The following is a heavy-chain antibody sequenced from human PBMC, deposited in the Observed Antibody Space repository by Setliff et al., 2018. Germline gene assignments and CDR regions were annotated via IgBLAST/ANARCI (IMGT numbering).Heavy chain of an antibody. CDR3: VRGQGPRTVVAIPFDH. CDR2: IHISGST. CDR1: GGSISSYY. V-gene: IGHV4-4*08. D-gene: IGHD3-22*01. J-gene: IGHJ4*02. Sequence: PSETLSLTCTVSGGSISSYYWSWIRQPPGKGLEWISYIHISGSTNYNPSLKSRVTMTTDTSTTTDYMELTTLTSDDTALYYCVRGQGPRTVVAIPFDHWGQGTLVTVSS.